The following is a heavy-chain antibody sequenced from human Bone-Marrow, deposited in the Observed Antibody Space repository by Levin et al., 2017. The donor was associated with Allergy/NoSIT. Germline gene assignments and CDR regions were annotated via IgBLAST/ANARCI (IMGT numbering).Heavy chain of an antibody. V-gene: IGHV4-59*01. CDR1: GGSISSYY. CDR2: IYYSGST. Sequence: SETLSLTCTVSGGSISSYYWSWIRQPPGKGLEWIGYIYYSGSTNYNPSLKSRVTISVDTSKNQFSLKLSSVTAADTAVYYCARTYYYDSSGYYQFDYWGQGTLVTVSS. D-gene: IGHD3-22*01. CDR3: ARTYYYDSSGYYQFDY. J-gene: IGHJ4*02.